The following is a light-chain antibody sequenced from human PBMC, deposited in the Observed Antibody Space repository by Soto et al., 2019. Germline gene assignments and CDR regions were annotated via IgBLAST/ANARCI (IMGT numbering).Light chain of an antibody. CDR3: SSYAGSNNLYV. CDR2: EVS. J-gene: IGLJ1*01. V-gene: IGLV2-8*01. CDR1: SGDVGGYNY. Sequence: QSVLTQPPSASGSPGQSVTISCTGTSGDVGGYNYVSWYQQHPGKAPKLMIYEVSKRPSGVPDRFSGSKSGNTASLTVSGLQAEDEADYYCSSYAGSNNLYVFXTGTKLTVL.